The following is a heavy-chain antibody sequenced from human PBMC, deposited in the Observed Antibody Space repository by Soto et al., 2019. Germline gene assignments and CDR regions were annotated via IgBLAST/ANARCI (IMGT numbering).Heavy chain of an antibody. V-gene: IGHV3-15*01. CDR2: IRSATDGGTT. CDR3: SHGYYQYFNS. Sequence: TGGAPRPSCAAPGFTFRKAWMGWGPQAPGKGPEWVGRIRSATDGGTTDYAAPVKGRFTISRHDSENTLYLQMNSLKSEDTAVYYCSHGYYQYFNSWGQGTLVTVSS. CDR1: GFTFRKAW. J-gene: IGHJ4*02. D-gene: IGHD5-18*01.